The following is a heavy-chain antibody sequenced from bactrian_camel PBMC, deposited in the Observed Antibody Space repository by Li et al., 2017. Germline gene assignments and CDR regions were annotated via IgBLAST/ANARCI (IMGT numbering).Heavy chain of an antibody. Sequence: HVQPVESGGGSVQAGGSLRLSCEVSGITEGTNCIGWFRQAPGKEREGVAVIDRTGTTKYADSVKGRFTISKDNAENTLSLQMNSLEPDDTAMYYCATEERSLIGEPCKNAQMQRPMDYWGKGTQVTVS. CDR2: IDRTGTT. CDR1: GITEGTNC. V-gene: IGHV3S55*01. D-gene: IGHD1*01. J-gene: IGHJ7*01.